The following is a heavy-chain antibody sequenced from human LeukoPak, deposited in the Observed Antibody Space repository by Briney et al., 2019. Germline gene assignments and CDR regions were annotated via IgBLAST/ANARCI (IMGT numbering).Heavy chain of an antibody. J-gene: IGHJ4*02. CDR2: INPNSGGT. V-gene: IGHV1-2*02. D-gene: IGHD3-22*01. Sequence: ASVKVSCKASGYTFTGYYMHWVRQAPGQGLEWMGWINPNSGGTNYAQKFQGRVTMTRDTSTSTVYMELSSLRSEDTAVYYCATNYYDSSGYYVSLWGQGTLVTVSS. CDR1: GYTFTGYY. CDR3: ATNYYDSSGYYVSL.